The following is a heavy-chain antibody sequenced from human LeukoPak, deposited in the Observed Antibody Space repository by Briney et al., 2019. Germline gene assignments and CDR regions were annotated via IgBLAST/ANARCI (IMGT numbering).Heavy chain of an antibody. V-gene: IGHV4-31*03. CDR2: TYYSGST. D-gene: IGHD3-16*01. CDR3: ARHSARATAGEHQDR. CDR1: GRANKGVGYY. J-gene: IGHJ5*02. Sequence: SQTLSLTCSVCGRANKGVGYYGTWIRQHPGKGLEWLGYTYYSGSTYYNPSLQTRITISVDTSKNQFSLKLTSVTAADTALYTCARHSARATAGEHQDRWGQGTLVTVSS.